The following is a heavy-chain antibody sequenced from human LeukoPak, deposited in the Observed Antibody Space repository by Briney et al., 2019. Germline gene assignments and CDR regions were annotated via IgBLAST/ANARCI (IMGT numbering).Heavy chain of an antibody. V-gene: IGHV1-18*04. D-gene: IGHD5-18*01. J-gene: IGHJ6*02. CDR2: ISAYNGNT. Sequence: ASVKVSCTASGYTFTGYYMHWVRQAPGQGLEWMGWISAYNGNTNYAQKLQGRVTMTTDTSTSTAYMELRSLRSDDTAVYYCARGQYSYGVYYYYGMDVWGQGTTVTVSS. CDR1: GYTFTGYY. CDR3: ARGQYSYGVYYYYGMDV.